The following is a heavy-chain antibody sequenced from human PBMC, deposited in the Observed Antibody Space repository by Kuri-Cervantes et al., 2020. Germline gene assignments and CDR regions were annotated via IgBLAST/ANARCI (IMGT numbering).Heavy chain of an antibody. CDR2: ISYDGSNK. CDR1: GFTFGDYA. D-gene: IGHD2-2*01. Sequence: GESLKISCTASGFTFGDYAMHWVRQAPGKGLEWVAVISYDGSNKYYADSVKGRFTISRDNSKNTLYLQMNSLRAEDTAVYYCARDNVPWAMDSLWIWGQGTMVTVSS. J-gene: IGHJ3*02. V-gene: IGHV3-30-3*01. CDR3: ARDNVPWAMDSLWI.